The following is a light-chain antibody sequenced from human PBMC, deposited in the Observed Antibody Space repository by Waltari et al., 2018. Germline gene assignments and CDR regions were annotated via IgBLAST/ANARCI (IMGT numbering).Light chain of an antibody. V-gene: IGLV3-25*03. J-gene: IGLJ2*01. CDR3: QSADREDTYVV. CDR1: ALPKQY. CDR2: KDS. Sequence: SYELTQPPSVSVSPGQTAGITCSGDALPKQYAYWYQQKPGQAPVLVIYKDSERPSGIPERFSGSSSGTTVTLTIRGVQAEDEAEYYCQSADREDTYVVFGGGTKLTVL.